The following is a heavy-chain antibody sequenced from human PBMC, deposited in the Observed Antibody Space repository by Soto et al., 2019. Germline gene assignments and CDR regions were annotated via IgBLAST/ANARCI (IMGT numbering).Heavy chain of an antibody. V-gene: IGHV3-7*01. CDR2: IKQDGSEK. D-gene: IGHD3-3*01. CDR3: AGYDFWSGYYRGRAAFDI. J-gene: IGHJ3*02. CDR1: GFTFSSYW. Sequence: GGSLRLSCAASGFTFSSYWMSWVRQAPGKGLEWVANIKQDGSEKYYVDSVKGRFTISRDNAKNSLYLQMNSLRAEDTAVYYCAGYDFWSGYYRGRAAFDIWGQGTMVTVSS.